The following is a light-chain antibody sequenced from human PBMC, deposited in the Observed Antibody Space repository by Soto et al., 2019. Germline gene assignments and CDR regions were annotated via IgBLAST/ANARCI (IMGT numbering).Light chain of an antibody. CDR2: SSS. CDR3: QQYGSSLT. V-gene: IGKV3-20*01. CDR1: QSVSGS. J-gene: IGKJ4*01. Sequence: VLTQSPATLSLSPGERATLXXRASQSVSGSLAWYQQKPGQSPGVLIYSSSNRATGIPARFSGSGSGTDFTLTISRLEPEDFAVYYCQQYGSSLTFGGGTKVDIK.